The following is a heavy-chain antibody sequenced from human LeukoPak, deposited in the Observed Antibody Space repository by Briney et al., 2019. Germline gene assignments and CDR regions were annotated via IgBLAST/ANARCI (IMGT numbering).Heavy chain of an antibody. J-gene: IGHJ4*02. V-gene: IGHV3-21*01. Sequence: GGSLRLSCAASGFSSYSMDWVRQAPGKGLEWVSSITSSGRYIYYADSVKGRFTISRDNAKDSLYLQMNSLRAEDTAVYYCAREGGGYNNRGFDYWGQGTLVTVSS. CDR1: GFSSYS. D-gene: IGHD5-24*01. CDR2: ITSSGRYI. CDR3: AREGGGYNNRGFDY.